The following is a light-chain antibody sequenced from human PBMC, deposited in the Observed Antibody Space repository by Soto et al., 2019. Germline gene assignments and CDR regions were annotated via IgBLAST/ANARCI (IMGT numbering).Light chain of an antibody. J-gene: IGKJ3*01. CDR1: QSVSSY. CDR3: QQRSNWPPIFT. CDR2: DAS. Sequence: EIVLTQSPATLSLSPGERATLSCRASQSVSSYLAWYQQKPGQAPRLLLYDASNRATGIPARFSGSGSGTDFTLTISSLEPEDFAVYYCQQRSNWPPIFTFGPGTKVYIK. V-gene: IGKV3-11*01.